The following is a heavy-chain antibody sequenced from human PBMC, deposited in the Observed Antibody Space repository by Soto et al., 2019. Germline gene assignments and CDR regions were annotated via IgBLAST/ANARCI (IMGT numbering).Heavy chain of an antibody. V-gene: IGHV4-59*08. CDR3: ARRWRRTSAF. J-gene: IGHJ4*01. Sequence: SETLSVSRTVAGGNIGGYGGSWIRQTPGKGLEWIGYIYYSGSTNYTPSLKSRVTISVDTSKNQFSLKLSSVTAADTAVYYCARRWRRTSAFWGNGTLVTVSP. CDR2: IYYSGST. D-gene: IGHD3-3*02. CDR1: GGNIGGYG.